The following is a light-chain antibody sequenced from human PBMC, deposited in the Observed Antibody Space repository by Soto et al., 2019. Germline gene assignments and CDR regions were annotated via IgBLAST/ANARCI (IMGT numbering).Light chain of an antibody. CDR2: DVS. CDR3: SSYTSSGTL. J-gene: IGLJ1*01. V-gene: IGLV2-14*01. Sequence: QSALTQPASVSGSPGQSITISCTGTSSDVGDYNYVSWYQQHPGKAPKLMLYDVSNRPSGISNRFSGSKSGNTASLTISGLQAEDEADYYCSSYTSSGTLFGTGTKLTVL. CDR1: SSDVGDYNY.